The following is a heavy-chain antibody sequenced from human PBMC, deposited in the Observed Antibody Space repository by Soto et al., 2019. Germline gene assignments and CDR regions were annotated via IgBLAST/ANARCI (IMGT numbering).Heavy chain of an antibody. Sequence: QVQLVQSGAEVKKPGSSVKVSCKASGDTFSSYAINWVRQAPGQGLAWMGGIIPMFGTANYAQKFKGRVTITAGESTSTVYMGLSSLRSEDTAVYYCARVGPAHYYDSSGYYSPLDYWGQGTLVTVSS. J-gene: IGHJ4*02. CDR3: ARVGPAHYYDSSGYYSPLDY. CDR1: GDTFSSYA. D-gene: IGHD3-22*01. CDR2: IIPMFGTA. V-gene: IGHV1-69*01.